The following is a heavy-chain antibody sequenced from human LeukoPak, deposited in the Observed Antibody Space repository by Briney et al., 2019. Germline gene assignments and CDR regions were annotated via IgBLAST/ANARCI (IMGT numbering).Heavy chain of an antibody. CDR2: IYYSRST. J-gene: IGHJ4*02. D-gene: IGHD2-15*01. Sequence: SETLSLTCTVSGGSISSSSYYWGWIRQPPGKGLEWIGSIYYSRSTYYNPSLKSRVTISVDTSKNQFSLKLSSVTAADTAVYYCARPYCSGGSCPFDYWGQGTLVTVSS. V-gene: IGHV4-39*01. CDR1: GGSISSSSYY. CDR3: ARPYCSGGSCPFDY.